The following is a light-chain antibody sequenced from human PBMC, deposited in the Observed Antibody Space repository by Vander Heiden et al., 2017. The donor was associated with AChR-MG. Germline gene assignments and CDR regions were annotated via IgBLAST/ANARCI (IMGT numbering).Light chain of an antibody. CDR1: QDLNNY. Sequence: DIQMTQSPSSLSASVGDKVTITCQASQDLNNYLNWYQQKPGKAPDLLIYDASNLATGVPSRSSGSGSGTNFTFTISSLQAEDIALYYCQQYRRFGQGTKVEIK. CDR2: DAS. V-gene: IGKV1-33*01. CDR3: QQYRR. J-gene: IGKJ1*01.